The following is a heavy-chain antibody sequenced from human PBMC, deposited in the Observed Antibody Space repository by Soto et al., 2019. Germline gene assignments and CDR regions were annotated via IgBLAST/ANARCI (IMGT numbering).Heavy chain of an antibody. CDR3: ARDLWVEPELYYYGMDV. D-gene: IGHD1-1*01. J-gene: IGHJ6*02. V-gene: IGHV4-34*09. CDR1: GGSFSGHY. Sequence: SETLSLTCAVYGGSFSGHYWNWIRQPPGKGLEWIGHIFYSGTTYYNPSLKSRLTISVDTSKNHFSLRLTSVTAADTAVYYCARDLWVEPELYYYGMDVWGQGTTVTVSS. CDR2: IFYSGTT.